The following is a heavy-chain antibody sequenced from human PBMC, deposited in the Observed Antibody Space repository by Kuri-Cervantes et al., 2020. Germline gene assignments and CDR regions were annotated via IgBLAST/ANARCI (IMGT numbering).Heavy chain of an antibody. CDR2: ISAYNGIT. CDR3: ASRYYDSSPLAPFDY. V-gene: IGHV1-18*04. D-gene: IGHD3-22*01. CDR1: DYTFSSYG. Sequence: ASVKVSCKASDYTFSSYGISWVRQAPGQGLEWMGWISAYNGITNYAQKFQGRVTITADESTSTAYMELSSLRSEDTAVYYCASRYYDSSPLAPFDYWGQGTLVTVSS. J-gene: IGHJ4*02.